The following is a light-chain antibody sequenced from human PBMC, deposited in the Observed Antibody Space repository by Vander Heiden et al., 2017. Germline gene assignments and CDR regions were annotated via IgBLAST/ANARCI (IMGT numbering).Light chain of an antibody. V-gene: IGLV2-8*01. CDR3: SSYAGSNNLV. Sequence: QSALTLPPSASGPPGQSVPISCTGTSSDVGGYNNVSWYQQHPGKAPKLMIYEVSKRPSGVPDRFSGSKSGNTASLTVSGLQAEDEADYYCSSYAGSNNLVFGGGTKLTVL. J-gene: IGLJ2*01. CDR2: EVS. CDR1: SSDVGGYNN.